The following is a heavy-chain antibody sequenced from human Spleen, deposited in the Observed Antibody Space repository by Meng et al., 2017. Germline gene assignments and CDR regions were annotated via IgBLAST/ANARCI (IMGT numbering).Heavy chain of an antibody. J-gene: IGHJ3*02. Sequence: SETLSLTCAVYGGSFSGYYWSWIRQSPGKGLEWIGEITHYGSTNYNPSLKSRVTISVDTSKNQFSLRLTSVTAADTAVYYCARLRVRGGLVNDFDIWGQGTLVTVSS. D-gene: IGHD3-10*01. CDR1: GGSFSGYY. V-gene: IGHV4-34*01. CDR2: ITHYGST. CDR3: ARLRVRGGLVNDFDI.